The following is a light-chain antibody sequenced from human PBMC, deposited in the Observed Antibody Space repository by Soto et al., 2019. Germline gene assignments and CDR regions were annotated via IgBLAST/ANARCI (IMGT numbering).Light chain of an antibody. CDR2: GVS. Sequence: EIVLTQSPGTLSLSPGERATLSCRASQSVPSNFLAWYQQKPGQAPILVIYGVSRRATGIPDRFGGSGSGTDFTLTISRLEPEDFAVYYCQQYDSSWTFGQGTKVEIK. J-gene: IGKJ1*01. V-gene: IGKV3-20*01. CDR3: QQYDSSWT. CDR1: QSVPSNF.